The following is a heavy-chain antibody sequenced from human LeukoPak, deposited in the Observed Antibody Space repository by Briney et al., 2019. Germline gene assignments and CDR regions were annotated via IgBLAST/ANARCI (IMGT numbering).Heavy chain of an antibody. CDR1: GFTFNNYA. V-gene: IGHV3-23*01. J-gene: IGHJ4*02. CDR3: ARKVYSKFDY. CDR2: ISTTGGNT. D-gene: IGHD4-4*01. Sequence: GGSLRLSCAASGFTFNNYAMTWVRQAPGKGPEWVSAISTTGGNTYYSDSVKGRFTISRDNSKSTLYLQLNSLRVEDTAVYYWARKVYSKFDYWGQGTLVTVSS.